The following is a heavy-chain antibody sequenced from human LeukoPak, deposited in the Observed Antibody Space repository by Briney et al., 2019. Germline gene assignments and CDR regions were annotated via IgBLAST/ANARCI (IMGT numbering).Heavy chain of an antibody. Sequence: SETLSLTSTVSGGSISSYYWSWIRQPPGKGLEWSGYIYYSGSTNYNPSLKSRVTISVDTSKNQFSLKLSSVTAADTAVYYCARVHDSSGYYYYYYYYGMDVWGQGTTVTVSS. V-gene: IGHV4-59*01. CDR2: IYYSGST. CDR3: ARVHDSSGYYYYYYYYGMDV. CDR1: GGSISSYY. D-gene: IGHD3-22*01. J-gene: IGHJ6*02.